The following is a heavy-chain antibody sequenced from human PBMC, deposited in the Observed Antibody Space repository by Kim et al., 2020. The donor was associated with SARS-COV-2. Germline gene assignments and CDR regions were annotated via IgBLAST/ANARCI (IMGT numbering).Heavy chain of an antibody. V-gene: IGHV3-7*01. CDR2: IKQDGSEK. J-gene: IGHJ4*02. D-gene: IGHD6-19*01. Sequence: GGSLRLSCAASGFTFSSYWMSWVRQAPGKGLEWVANIKQDGSEKYYVDSVKGRFTISRDNAKNSLYLQMNSLRAEDTAVYYCARPISGGAVAGTLPLDYWGQGTLVTVSS. CDR3: ARPISGGAVAGTLPLDY. CDR1: GFTFSSYW.